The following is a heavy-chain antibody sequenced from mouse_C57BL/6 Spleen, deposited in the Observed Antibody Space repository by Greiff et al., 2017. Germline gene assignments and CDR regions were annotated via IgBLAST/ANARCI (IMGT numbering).Heavy chain of an antibody. D-gene: IGHD2-5*01. J-gene: IGHJ3*01. V-gene: IGHV1-15*01. CDR1: GYTFTDYE. Sequence: QVQLKQSGAELVRPGASVTLSCKASGYTFTDYEMHWVKQTPVHGLEWIGAIDPETGGTAYNQKFKGKAILTADKSSCTAYMELRSLTSEDSAVHYGTRLSYYSNYGVFAYWGQGTLVTVSA. CDR3: TRLSYYSNYGVFAY. CDR2: IDPETGGT.